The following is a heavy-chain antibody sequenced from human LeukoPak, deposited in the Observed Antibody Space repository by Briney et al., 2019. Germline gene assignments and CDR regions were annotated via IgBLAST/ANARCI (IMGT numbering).Heavy chain of an antibody. CDR3: ANPFSTPRSNYYIDV. D-gene: IGHD2-2*01. CDR1: GFTFSSYE. J-gene: IGHJ6*03. Sequence: PGGSLRLSCAASGFTFSSYEMTWVRQAPGKGLEWVSAISGSGGSTYYADSVKGRFTISRDNSKSTLYLQMNSLRAEDTAVYYCANPFSTPRSNYYIDVWGKGTTVTVSS. CDR2: ISGSGGST. V-gene: IGHV3-23*01.